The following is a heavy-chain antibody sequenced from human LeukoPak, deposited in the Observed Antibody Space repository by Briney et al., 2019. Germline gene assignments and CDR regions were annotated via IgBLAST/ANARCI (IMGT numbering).Heavy chain of an antibody. J-gene: IGHJ3*02. CDR2: ISNSSSST. CDR3: ARAGDGYKITDAFDI. D-gene: IGHD5-24*01. V-gene: IGHV3-48*04. CDR1: GFTFSRNS. Sequence: GGSLRLSCAASGFTFSRNSMNWVRQAPGKGLEWVSYISNSSSSTYYADSVKGRFTISRDNAKNSLYLQMNSLRAVDTAVYYCARAGDGYKITDAFDIWGQGTMVTVSS.